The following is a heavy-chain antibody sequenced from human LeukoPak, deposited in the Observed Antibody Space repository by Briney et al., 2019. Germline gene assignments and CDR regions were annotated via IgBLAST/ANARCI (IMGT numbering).Heavy chain of an antibody. D-gene: IGHD2-2*01. V-gene: IGHV4-59*01. CDR3: ARGPCTSANCYWSLDY. Sequence: SETLSLTCSVSGASISDYWWSWIRQPPGKGLEYIGFVYHSSSTNYNPSLKSRVTMSLDTSKNQFSLNLNSVSAAGTAVYYCARGPCTSANCYWSLDYWGQGILVTVSS. CDR1: GASISDYW. J-gene: IGHJ4*02. CDR2: VYHSSST.